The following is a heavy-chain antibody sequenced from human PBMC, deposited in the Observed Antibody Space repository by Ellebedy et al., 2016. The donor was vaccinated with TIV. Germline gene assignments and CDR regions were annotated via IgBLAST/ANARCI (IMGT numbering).Heavy chain of an antibody. V-gene: IGHV1-2*02. Sequence: ASVKVSCKASGYTFTDYYIHWVRQAPGQGLEWMGWIYPNSGGTTYAQKFQGRVTMTTDTSTSTGYMELNSLTYDDTAVYYCATLPYISTSSAYWGQGTLVTVSS. D-gene: IGHD6-6*01. J-gene: IGHJ4*02. CDR1: GYTFTDYY. CDR2: IYPNSGGT. CDR3: ATLPYISTSSAY.